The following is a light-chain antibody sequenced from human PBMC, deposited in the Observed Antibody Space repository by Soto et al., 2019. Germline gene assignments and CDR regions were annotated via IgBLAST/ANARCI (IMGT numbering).Light chain of an antibody. V-gene: IGKV1-5*03. CDR2: KAS. CDR3: KHCDSYWT. CDR1: QSISTS. Sequence: DIQMTQSPSTLSASVGDRVTITCRASQSISTSLAWYQQKPGKAPKVLIYKASSLESGVPSRFSGSGSGTEFTLTISSLQPDDFATYYCKHCDSYWTFGQGTKAEIK. J-gene: IGKJ1*01.